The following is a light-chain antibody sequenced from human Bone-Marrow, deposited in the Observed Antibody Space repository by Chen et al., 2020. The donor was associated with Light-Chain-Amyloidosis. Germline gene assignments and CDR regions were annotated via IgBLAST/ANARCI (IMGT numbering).Light chain of an antibody. V-gene: IGLV3-21*02. Sequence: SYVLPQPSSVSVAPGQTATPACVGTNIGSTSLHCYQQTPGHAPLLVVYDDSDRPSGIPERLSGSNSGNTTTLTISRVEAGDEADYYCQVGDRSSDRPVFGGGTKLTVL. CDR1: NIGSTS. CDR2: DDS. CDR3: QVGDRSSDRPV. J-gene: IGLJ3*02.